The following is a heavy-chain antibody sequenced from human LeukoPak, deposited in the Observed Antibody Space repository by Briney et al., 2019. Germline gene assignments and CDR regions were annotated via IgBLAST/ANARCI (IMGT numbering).Heavy chain of an antibody. V-gene: IGHV1-18*01. Sequence: ASVKVSCKASGYTFINYGISWVRQAPGQGLEWMGWIRPYNSNTNYAQKFQGRVTMTTDTSTSTAYMELSSLRSEDTAVYYCARDPKLAAAGTGDAFDIWGQGTVVTVSS. CDR2: IRPYNSNT. D-gene: IGHD6-13*01. J-gene: IGHJ3*02. CDR3: ARDPKLAAAGTGDAFDI. CDR1: GYTFINYG.